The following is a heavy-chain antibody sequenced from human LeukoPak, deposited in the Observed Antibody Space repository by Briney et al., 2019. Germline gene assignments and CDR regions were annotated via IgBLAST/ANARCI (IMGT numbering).Heavy chain of an antibody. CDR2: INHSGST. J-gene: IGHJ4*02. D-gene: IGHD6-13*01. V-gene: IGHV4-34*01. CDR1: GGSISSYY. Sequence: PSETLSLTCTVSGGSISSYYWSWIRQPPGKGLEWIGEINHSGSTNYNPSLKSRVTISVDTSKNQFSLKLSSVTAADTAVYYCASYPGIAAAGTQNDYWGQGTLATVSS. CDR3: ASYPGIAAAGTQNDY.